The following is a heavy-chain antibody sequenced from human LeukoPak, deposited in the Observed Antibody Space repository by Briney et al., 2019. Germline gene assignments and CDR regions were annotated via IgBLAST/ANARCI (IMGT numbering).Heavy chain of an antibody. CDR1: GGTFSSYA. CDR3: VRSSGYDYRLDY. Sequence: ASVKVSCKASGGTFSSYAISWVRQAPGQGLEWMGGIIPIFGTANYAQKFQGRVTITTDESTSTAYMELSSLRSEDTAVYYCVRSSGYDYRLDYWGQGTLVTVSS. CDR2: IIPIFGTA. D-gene: IGHD5-12*01. J-gene: IGHJ4*02. V-gene: IGHV1-69*05.